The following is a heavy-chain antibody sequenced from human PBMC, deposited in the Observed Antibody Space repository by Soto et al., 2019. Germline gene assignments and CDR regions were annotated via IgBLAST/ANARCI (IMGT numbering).Heavy chain of an antibody. CDR3: ARHSSSWYLRSTYFDD. Sequence: SETLSLTCTVSGGSISSSSYYWGWIRQPPGKGLEWIGSIYYSGSTYYNPSLKSRVTISVDTSKNQFSLKLSSVTAADTAVYYCARHSSSWYLRSTYFDDWGQGTLVTVSS. J-gene: IGHJ4*02. D-gene: IGHD6-13*01. CDR2: IYYSGST. CDR1: GGSISSSSYY. V-gene: IGHV4-39*01.